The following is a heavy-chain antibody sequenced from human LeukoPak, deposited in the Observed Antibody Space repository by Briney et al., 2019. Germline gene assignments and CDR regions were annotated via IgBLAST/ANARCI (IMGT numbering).Heavy chain of an antibody. CDR3: ARETYYYDSSGYLY. CDR2: IYYSGST. J-gene: IGHJ4*02. V-gene: IGHV4-59*01. D-gene: IGHD3-22*01. Sequence: PSETLSLTCTVSGGSISSYYWSWIRQPPGKGLDWIGYIYYSGSTNYNPSLKSRVTISVDTSKNQFSLKLSSVTAADTAVYYCARETYYYDSSGYLYWGQGTLVTVSS. CDR1: GGSISSYY.